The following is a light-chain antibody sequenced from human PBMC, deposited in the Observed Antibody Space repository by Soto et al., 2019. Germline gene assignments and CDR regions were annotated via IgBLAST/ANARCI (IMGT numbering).Light chain of an antibody. Sequence: QSALTQPPSASGSPGQSVTISCTGTTSDVGGYNFVSWYQQQPGKAPKLIIYEVNRRPSGVPDRFSASKSGNTASLTISGLQAEDEANFYCSSYASYNTWVFGGGTKVTVL. CDR1: TSDVGGYNF. CDR2: EVN. J-gene: IGLJ3*02. CDR3: SSYASYNTWV. V-gene: IGLV2-8*01.